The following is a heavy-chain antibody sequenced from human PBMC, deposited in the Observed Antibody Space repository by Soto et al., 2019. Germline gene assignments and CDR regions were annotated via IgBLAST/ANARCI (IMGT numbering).Heavy chain of an antibody. Sequence: PGGSLRLSCEASGFAFSEAWMNWVRQAPGKGLEWVGRIVSKPHGGATDYSAPVKDRFFISRDDSKNTLYLQMNSLKTEDSAVYFCAAGTGRTDLDYWGQGIPVTVSS. V-gene: IGHV3-15*04. CDR1: GFAFSEAW. D-gene: IGHD2-2*01. CDR2: IVSKPHGGAT. J-gene: IGHJ4*02. CDR3: AAGTGRTDLDY.